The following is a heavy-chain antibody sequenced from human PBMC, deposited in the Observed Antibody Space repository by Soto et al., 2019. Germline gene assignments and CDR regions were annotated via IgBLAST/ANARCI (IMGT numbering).Heavy chain of an antibody. CDR2: IKQDGSER. J-gene: IGHJ4*02. CDR3: ARGVGWLIED. D-gene: IGHD5-12*01. Sequence: DVQLVESGGGLVQPGGSLRLSCGDSELNKYWMTWVRQAPGKGLEWVANIKQDGSERNYVDAVKGRFIISRDNAKKSVYLQMNSLRVEDTAVYYCARGVGWLIEDWGQGTLVTVSS. CDR1: ELNKYW. V-gene: IGHV3-7*01.